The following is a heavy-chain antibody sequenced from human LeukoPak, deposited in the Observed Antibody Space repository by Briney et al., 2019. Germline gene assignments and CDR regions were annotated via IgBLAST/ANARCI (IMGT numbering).Heavy chain of an antibody. J-gene: IGHJ4*02. CDR3: ARYSTSWYTFDY. Sequence: PSETLSLTCTVSGGSVSGTSFYWSWIRQPPGKGLEWIGYIYYSGSTTYSPSLKSRVTISVDTSKNQFSLKLSSVTAADTAVYFCARYSTSWYTFDYWGQGTLVTVSS. D-gene: IGHD6-13*01. CDR1: GGSVSGTSFY. V-gene: IGHV4-61*01. CDR2: IYYSGST.